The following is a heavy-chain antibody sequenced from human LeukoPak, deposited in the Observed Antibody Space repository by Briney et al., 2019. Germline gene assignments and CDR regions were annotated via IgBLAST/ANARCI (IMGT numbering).Heavy chain of an antibody. CDR3: ARTYCGGDCNNRYFDY. CDR2: INPSGGRT. J-gene: IGHJ4*02. Sequence: ASVKVSCKASGYTFTSYGISWVRQAPGQGLEWMGMINPSGGRTDYAQKFQGRVTMTRDTSTSTVYMELNSLRSEDTALYYCARTYCGGDCNNRYFDYWGQGTLVTVSS. CDR1: GYTFTSYG. V-gene: IGHV1-46*01. D-gene: IGHD2-21*02.